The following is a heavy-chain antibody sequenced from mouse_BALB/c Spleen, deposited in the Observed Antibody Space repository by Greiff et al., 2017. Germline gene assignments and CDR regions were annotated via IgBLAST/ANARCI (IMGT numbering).Heavy chain of an antibody. V-gene: IGHV14-3*02. CDR2: IDPANGNT. Sequence: EVQLQQSGAELVKPGASVKLSCTASGFNIKDTYMHWVKQRPEQGLEWIGRIDPANGNTKYDPKFQGKATITADTSSNTAYLQLSSLTSEDTAVYYCARPYGNYWYFDVWGAGTTVTVSS. CDR1: GFNIKDTY. D-gene: IGHD2-1*01. CDR3: ARPYGNYWYFDV. J-gene: IGHJ1*01.